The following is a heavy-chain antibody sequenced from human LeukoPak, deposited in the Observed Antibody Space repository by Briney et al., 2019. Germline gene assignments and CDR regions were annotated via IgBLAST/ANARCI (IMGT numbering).Heavy chain of an antibody. J-gene: IGHJ6*03. CDR1: GFTFSSYE. Sequence: GGSLRLSCAASGFTFSSYEMNWVRQAPGKGLEWVSYISSSGSTIYCADSVKGRFTISRDNAKNSLYLQMNSLRAEDTAVYYCARHYRYYMDVWGKGTTVTISS. CDR3: ARHYRYYMDV. V-gene: IGHV3-48*03. D-gene: IGHD3-10*01. CDR2: ISSSGSTI.